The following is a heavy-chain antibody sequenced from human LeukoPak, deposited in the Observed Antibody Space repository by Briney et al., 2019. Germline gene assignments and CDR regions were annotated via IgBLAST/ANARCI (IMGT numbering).Heavy chain of an antibody. J-gene: IGHJ4*02. CDR1: GGSFSGYY. D-gene: IGHD3-10*01. CDR2: INHSGST. Sequence: SETLSLTCAVYGGSFSGYYWSWIRQPPGKGLEWIGEINHSGSTNYNPSLKSRVTISVDTSKNQFSLKLSFVTAADTAMYYCARVRWFGELSIDYWGQGTLVTVSS. V-gene: IGHV4-34*01. CDR3: ARVRWFGELSIDY.